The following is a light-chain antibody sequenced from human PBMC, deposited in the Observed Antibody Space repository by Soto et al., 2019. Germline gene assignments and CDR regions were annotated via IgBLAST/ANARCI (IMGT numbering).Light chain of an antibody. J-gene: IGKJ1*01. CDR2: DAS. CDR3: QQRSNGPETWT. Sequence: EMVLTQSPATLSLSPGERATLSCRASQSVSSYLAWYQQKPGQAPRLLIYDASNRATGIPARFSGSGSGTDFTLTISSLEPEDFAVYYCQQRSNGPETWTFGQGTKVEIK. CDR1: QSVSSY. V-gene: IGKV3-11*01.